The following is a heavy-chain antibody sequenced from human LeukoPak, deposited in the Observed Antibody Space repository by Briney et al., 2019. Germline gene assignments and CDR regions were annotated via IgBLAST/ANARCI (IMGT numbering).Heavy chain of an antibody. J-gene: IGHJ5*02. Sequence: GGSLRLSCAASGLTGSHNYVSWVRQAPGKGLEWVSSISSTNTYIYYADSLKGRFTISRDNAKNSLYLQMNSLRAEDTAVYYCARVRRPLLWFGESKGVRWFDPWGQGTLVTVSS. CDR3: ARVRRPLLWFGESKGVRWFDP. V-gene: IGHV3-21*01. CDR2: ISSTNTYI. CDR1: GLTGSHNY. D-gene: IGHD3-10*01.